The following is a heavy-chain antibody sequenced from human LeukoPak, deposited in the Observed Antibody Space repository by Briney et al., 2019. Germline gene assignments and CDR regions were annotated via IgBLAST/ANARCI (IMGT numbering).Heavy chain of an antibody. CDR2: IYYSGST. CDR3: AREVMDRSSTSCYDVWGNYYYYYMDV. D-gene: IGHD2-2*01. J-gene: IGHJ6*03. CDR1: GGSISSHY. Sequence: SETLSLTCTVSGGSISSHYWSWIRQPPGKGLEWIGYIYYSGSTNYNPSLKSRVTISVDTSKNHFSLKLSSVTAADTAVYYCAREVMDRSSTSCYDVWGNYYYYYMDVWGKGTTVTVSS. V-gene: IGHV4-59*11.